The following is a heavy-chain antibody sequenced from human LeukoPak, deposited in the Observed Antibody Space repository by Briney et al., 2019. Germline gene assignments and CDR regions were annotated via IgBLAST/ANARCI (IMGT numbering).Heavy chain of an antibody. D-gene: IGHD6-19*01. Sequence: SEALSLTCAVYGGSFSGYYWSWIRQPPGKGLGWIGEINHSGSTNYNPSLKSRVTISVDTSKNQFSLKLSSVTAADTAVYYCARGYLAVAGNGRRFDYWGQGTLVTVSS. CDR1: GGSFSGYY. J-gene: IGHJ4*02. CDR2: INHSGST. V-gene: IGHV4-34*01. CDR3: ARGYLAVAGNGRRFDY.